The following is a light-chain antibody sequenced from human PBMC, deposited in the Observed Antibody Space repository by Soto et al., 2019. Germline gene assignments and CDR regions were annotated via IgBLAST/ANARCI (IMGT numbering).Light chain of an antibody. Sequence: QSVLTQPPSASGTPGQRVTISCSGSTSNIGTNYIYWYQQLPGTAPKLVVYSTDRRPSGVPGRFSGSKSGTSAFLAITGLRSDDEANYYCSAWDDSLSGPVFGGGTKVTVL. CDR2: STD. J-gene: IGLJ2*01. V-gene: IGLV1-47*02. CDR3: SAWDDSLSGPV. CDR1: TSNIGTNY.